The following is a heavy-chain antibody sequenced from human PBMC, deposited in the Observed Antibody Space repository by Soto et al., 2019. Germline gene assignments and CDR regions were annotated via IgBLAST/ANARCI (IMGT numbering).Heavy chain of an antibody. CDR3: ARGSFGSGSKFDY. CDR1: GFTFSSYW. D-gene: IGHD3-3*01. CDR2: IKQDGSEK. Sequence: EVQLVESGGGLVQPGGSPRLSCAASGFTFSSYWMSWVRQAPGKGLEWVANIKQDGSEKYYVDSVKGRFTISRDNAKNSLYLQMNSLRAEDTAVYYCARGSFGSGSKFDYWGQGTLVTVSS. V-gene: IGHV3-7*01. J-gene: IGHJ4*02.